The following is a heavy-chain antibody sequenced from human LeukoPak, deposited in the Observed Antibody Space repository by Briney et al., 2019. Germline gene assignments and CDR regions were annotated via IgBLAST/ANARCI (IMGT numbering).Heavy chain of an antibody. CDR2: INSDGSST. V-gene: IGHV3-74*01. CDR3: ARGGGNFDRSGYYEYYFDY. Sequence: PGGSLRLSCAASGFTFSSYWMDWVRHAPGKGLVWVSSINSDGSSTIYADSVKGRFTISRENCRKTLDLKMNSLRAEDTAVYYCARGGGNFDRSGYYEYYFDYWGQGTLVTVSS. D-gene: IGHD3-22*01. J-gene: IGHJ4*02. CDR1: GFTFSSYW.